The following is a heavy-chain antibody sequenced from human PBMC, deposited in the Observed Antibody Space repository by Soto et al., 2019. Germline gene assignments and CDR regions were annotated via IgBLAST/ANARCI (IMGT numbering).Heavy chain of an antibody. CDR3: ARAKLNWFDP. CDR1: GASISSDNW. Sequence: QVQLQESGPGLVKPSGTLSLTCAVSGASISSDNWWSWVRQPPGKGLEWIGEIYHSGSTNYNPSLKSRVTIAVGKTKTRLSLKLRSVTAADTAVYYCARAKLNWFDPWGRGTLVTVSS. V-gene: IGHV4-4*02. J-gene: IGHJ5*02. CDR2: IYHSGST.